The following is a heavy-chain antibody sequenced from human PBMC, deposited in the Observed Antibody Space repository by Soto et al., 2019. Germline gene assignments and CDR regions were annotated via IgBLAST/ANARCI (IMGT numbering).Heavy chain of an antibody. Sequence: SGGSLRLSCAASGFSFSSSGMHWVRQAPGKGLEWVAVIWYDGNKKYYGDSVRGRFTISRDNSKNTLYLQMNSLRVEDTAVYYCGPLGNFGVVMGHWGQGTLVTVSS. CDR2: IWYDGNKK. CDR3: GPLGNFGVVMGH. CDR1: GFSFSSSG. V-gene: IGHV3-33*03. D-gene: IGHD3-3*01. J-gene: IGHJ4*02.